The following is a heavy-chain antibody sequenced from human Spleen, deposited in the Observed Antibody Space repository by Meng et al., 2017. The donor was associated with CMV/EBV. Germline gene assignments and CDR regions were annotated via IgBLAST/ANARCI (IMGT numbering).Heavy chain of an antibody. D-gene: IGHD3-9*01. CDR2: INPSTGGT. J-gene: IGHJ3*02. V-gene: IGHV1-2*02. CDR1: GYTFIDYH. Sequence: ASVKVSCKASGYTFIDYHIHWVRQAPGQGLEWMGWINPSTGGTNSALKFQGRVTMTNDASISTAYMEMSRLTSDDTAIYYCARVLTARDFANAFDIWGQGTMVTVSS. CDR3: ARVLTARDFANAFDI.